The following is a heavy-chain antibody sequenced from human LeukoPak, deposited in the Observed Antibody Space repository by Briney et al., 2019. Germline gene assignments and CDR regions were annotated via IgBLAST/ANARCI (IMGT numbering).Heavy chain of an antibody. CDR1: GGSFSGYY. D-gene: IGHD3-3*01. J-gene: IGHJ4*02. CDR3: ARVHNYDFWSGYLGIDY. CDR2: INHSGST. Sequence: PSETLSLTCAVYGGSFSGYYWSWIRQPPGKGLEWIGEINHSGSTNYNPSLKSRVNIPVDTSKNQFSLKLSSVTAADTAVYYCARVHNYDFWSGYLGIDYWGQGTLVTVSS. V-gene: IGHV4-34*01.